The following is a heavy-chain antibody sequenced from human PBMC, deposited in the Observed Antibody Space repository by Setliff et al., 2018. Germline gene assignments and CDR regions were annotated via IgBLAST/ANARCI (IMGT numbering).Heavy chain of an antibody. CDR3: ARLWRRIQQIDF. Sequence: SETLSLTCAVSGYSISSGYYWGWIRQPPGKGLEWNGSIYHSGSTYYNPSLKSRVTISVDTSKNQFPLKLSSVIAADTAVYYCARLWRRIQQIDFWGQGTPVTVSS. CDR1: GYSISSGYY. D-gene: IGHD3-10*01. J-gene: IGHJ4*02. V-gene: IGHV4-38-2*01. CDR2: IYHSGST.